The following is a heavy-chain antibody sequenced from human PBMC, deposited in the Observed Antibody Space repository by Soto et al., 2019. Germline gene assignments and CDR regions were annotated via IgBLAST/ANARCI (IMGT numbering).Heavy chain of an antibody. CDR2: IYYTGTS. Sequence: QLQLQESGPGLVKPSETLSLTCTVSGGSISNSSYYWGWIRQPPGKGLEWIGHIYYTGTSYSNPSLKGRVTLSVDTPKNQFSLKLNSMTAADTAVFYCTRLQRRWLSSDSWGQGTLVTVSS. J-gene: IGHJ4*02. V-gene: IGHV4-39*01. CDR3: TRLQRRWLSSDS. D-gene: IGHD5-12*01. CDR1: GGSISNSSYY.